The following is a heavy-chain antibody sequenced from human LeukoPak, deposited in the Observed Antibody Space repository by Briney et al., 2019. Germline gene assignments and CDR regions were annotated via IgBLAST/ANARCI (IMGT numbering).Heavy chain of an antibody. J-gene: IGHJ5*02. CDR2: IYYSGST. CDR3: ARVYSGYDTWFDP. D-gene: IGHD5-12*01. CDR1: GGSISSYY. Sequence: PSETLSLTCTVSGGSISSYYWSWIRQPPGKGLEWIGYIYYSGSTNYNPSLKSRVTISVDTSKNQFSLKLSSVTAADTAVYYCARVYSGYDTWFDPWGQGTLVTVSS. V-gene: IGHV4-59*01.